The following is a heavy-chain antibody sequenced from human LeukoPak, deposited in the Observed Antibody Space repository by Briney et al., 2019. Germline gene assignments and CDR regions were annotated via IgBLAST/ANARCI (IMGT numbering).Heavy chain of an antibody. J-gene: IGHJ5*02. Sequence: EGSLRLSCAASGFIFTNYAMHWVRQAPGKGLEWVAFLRHDGINKYHADSVKGRFTISRDNSKNSLYLQMNGLRTDDTAVYYCAKDPSSESTNWFDPWGQGTLVTVSS. CDR3: AKDPSSESTNWFDP. V-gene: IGHV3-30*02. CDR1: GFIFTNYA. D-gene: IGHD3-22*01. CDR2: LRHDGINK.